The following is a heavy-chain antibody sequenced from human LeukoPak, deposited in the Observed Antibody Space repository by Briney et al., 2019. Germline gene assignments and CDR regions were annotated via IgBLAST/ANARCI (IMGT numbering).Heavy chain of an antibody. Sequence: GGSLRLSCAASGFTFTSYWMHWARHAPGKGLVWVSHISSDGTTTACADSMKGRFTISRDNAKSTLYLQINSLRDEDTAVYYCVRDRYGSYEDWGHGTLVTVAS. CDR2: ISSDGTTT. CDR1: GFTFTSYW. CDR3: VRDRYGSYED. V-gene: IGHV3-74*01. D-gene: IGHD1-26*01. J-gene: IGHJ1*01.